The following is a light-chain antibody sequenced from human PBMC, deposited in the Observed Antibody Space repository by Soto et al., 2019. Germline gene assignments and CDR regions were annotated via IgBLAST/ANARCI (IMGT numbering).Light chain of an antibody. CDR3: SSYTSSSTLYV. CDR1: NSDIGAYKY. J-gene: IGLJ1*01. Sequence: QSALTQPASVSGSPGQSITISCTGTNSDIGAYKYVSWYQQYPGKAPKLIIYEVINRPSGVSNRFSGSKSANSASLTISGLQAEDESHYYCSSYTSSSTLYVFGTGTKVTVL. V-gene: IGLV2-14*01. CDR2: EVI.